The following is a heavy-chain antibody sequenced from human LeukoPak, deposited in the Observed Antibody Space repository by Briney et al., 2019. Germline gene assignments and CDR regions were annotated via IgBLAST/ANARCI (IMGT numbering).Heavy chain of an antibody. Sequence: ASVKVSCKASGYSFISYDISRVRQAPGQGLEWMGWISVYNGYTNYAQKLQGRVTMTTDTSTSTAYMELRSLRSDDTAVYYCARAAKYYHDSSGYYYWGQGTLVTVSS. V-gene: IGHV1-18*01. J-gene: IGHJ4*02. CDR1: GYSFISYD. CDR2: ISVYNGYT. D-gene: IGHD3-22*01. CDR3: ARAAKYYHDSSGYYY.